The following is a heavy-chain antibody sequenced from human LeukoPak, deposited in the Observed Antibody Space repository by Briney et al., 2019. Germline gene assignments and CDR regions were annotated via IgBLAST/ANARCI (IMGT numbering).Heavy chain of an antibody. CDR3: ARDGYSSGWYAFDY. J-gene: IGHJ4*02. CDR1: GFTFSNYW. Sequence: GGSLRLSCAASGFTFSNYWMSWVRQAPGKGLEWVANIKQDGSEKYYVDSVKGRFTISRDNAKNSLYLQMNSLRAEGTAVYYCARDGYSSGWYAFDYWGQGTLVTVSS. V-gene: IGHV3-7*01. CDR2: IKQDGSEK. D-gene: IGHD6-19*01.